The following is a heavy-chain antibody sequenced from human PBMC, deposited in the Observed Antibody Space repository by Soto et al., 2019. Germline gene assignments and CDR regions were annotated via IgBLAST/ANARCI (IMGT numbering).Heavy chain of an antibody. Sequence: QVQLQQWGAGLLKPSETLSLTCAVYGGSFSGYYWSWIRQPPGKGLERIGEINHSGSTNYNPSLKSRVTISVDTSKNQFSLKLSSVTAADTAVYYCARRHQSYYDSSGYYGYWCKGTLVTVSS. CDR1: GGSFSGYY. CDR3: ARRHQSYYDSSGYYGY. D-gene: IGHD3-22*01. V-gene: IGHV4-34*01. CDR2: INHSGST. J-gene: IGHJ4*02.